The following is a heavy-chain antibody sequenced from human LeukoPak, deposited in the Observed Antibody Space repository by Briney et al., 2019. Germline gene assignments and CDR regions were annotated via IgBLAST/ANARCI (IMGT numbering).Heavy chain of an antibody. CDR3: TRDLGQWLLQGIFFDY. Sequence: ASVKASCKASGYIFTSYGISWVRQAPGQGPEWMGWISAYSTYNGNTNYAQKFQGRVTMTTDTSTSTAYMELRSLRSDDTAVYYCTRDLGQWLLQGIFFDYWGQGTLVTVSS. J-gene: IGHJ4*02. CDR1: GYIFTSYG. D-gene: IGHD5-12*01. CDR2: ISAYSTYNGNT. V-gene: IGHV1-18*01.